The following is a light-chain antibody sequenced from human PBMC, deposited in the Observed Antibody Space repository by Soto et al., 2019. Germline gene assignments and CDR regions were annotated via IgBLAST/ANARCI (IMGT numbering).Light chain of an antibody. V-gene: IGLV6-57*02. CDR2: EDH. CDR1: SGSIASNY. J-gene: IGLJ2*01. CDR3: QSYDHSNVV. Sequence: NFMLTQPHSVSESPGKTVTISCTGSSGSIASNYVQWYQQRPGSAPTTVIYEDHQRPSGVPDRFSGSIDSSSNSASLTISGLKTEDEADYYCQSYDHSNVVVGGGTKLTVL.